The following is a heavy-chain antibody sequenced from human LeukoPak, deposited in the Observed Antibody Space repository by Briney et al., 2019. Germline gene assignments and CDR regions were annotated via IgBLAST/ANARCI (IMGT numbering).Heavy chain of an antibody. CDR1: GYTFTSYD. CDR3: ARGRDYSNYEADY. D-gene: IGHD4-11*01. J-gene: IGHJ4*02. CDR2: MNPNSGNT. V-gene: IGHV1-8*01. Sequence: ASVKVSCKASGYTFTSYDINWVRQATGQGLEWMGWMNPNSGNTGCAQKFQGRVTMTRDTSISTAYMELSSLRSEDTAVYYCARGRDYSNYEADYWGRGTLVTVSS.